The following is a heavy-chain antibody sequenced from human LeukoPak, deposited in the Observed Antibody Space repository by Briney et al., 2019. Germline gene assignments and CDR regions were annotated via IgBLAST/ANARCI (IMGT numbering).Heavy chain of an antibody. J-gene: IGHJ6*03. CDR3: ARGATRYYYYYYMDV. Sequence: SETLSLTCTVSGGSISSYYWSWIRQPPGKGLEWFGYIYYSGSTNYNPSLKSRVTISVDTSKNQFSLKLSSVTAADTAVYYCARGATRYYYYYYMDVWGRGTTVTVSS. D-gene: IGHD5-24*01. CDR2: IYYSGST. CDR1: GGSISSYY. V-gene: IGHV4-59*01.